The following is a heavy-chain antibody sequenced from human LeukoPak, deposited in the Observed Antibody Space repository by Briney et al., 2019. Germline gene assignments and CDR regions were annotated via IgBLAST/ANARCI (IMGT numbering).Heavy chain of an antibody. J-gene: IGHJ3*02. D-gene: IGHD6-6*01. CDR2: VYYTGST. Sequence: SETLSLTCTVSGGSISSALYHWGWIRQPPGKNLEWLGSVYYTGSTHNNPSLKSRVTISVDTSKNQFSLKLSSVTAADTAVYYCARVVRSSSHAFDIWGQGTMVTVSS. CDR3: ARVVRSSSHAFDI. V-gene: IGHV4-39*07. CDR1: GGSISSALYH.